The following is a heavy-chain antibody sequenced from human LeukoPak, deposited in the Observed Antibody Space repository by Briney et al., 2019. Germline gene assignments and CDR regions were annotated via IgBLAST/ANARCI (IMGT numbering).Heavy chain of an antibody. CDR2: IYTSGST. D-gene: IGHD2-2*02. J-gene: IGHJ6*03. CDR3: ARGCSSTSCYTGYYMDV. CDR1: GGSISSSSYY. Sequence: SETLSLTCTVSGGSISSSSYYWRWIRQPAGKGLEWIGRIYTSGSTNYNPSLKSRVTMSVDTSKNQFSLKLSSVTAADTAVYYCARGCSSTSCYTGYYMDVWGKGTTVTVSS. V-gene: IGHV4-61*02.